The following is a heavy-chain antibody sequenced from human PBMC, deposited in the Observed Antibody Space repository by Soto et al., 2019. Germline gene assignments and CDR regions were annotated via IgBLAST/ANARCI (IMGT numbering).Heavy chain of an antibody. J-gene: IGHJ3*01. V-gene: IGHV3-23*01. Sequence: ESGGGLVQPGGSLRLSCAASGFTSTRYAMNWVRQAPGKGLEWVSTMSDSGASTWYADSVKGRFTISRDISRNTVNMQMNSLRVEDTAMYYCARRGGSGWGAFDVWGQGTMVTVSS. CDR1: GFTSTRYA. CDR3: ARRGGSGWGAFDV. D-gene: IGHD6-19*01. CDR2: MSDSGAST.